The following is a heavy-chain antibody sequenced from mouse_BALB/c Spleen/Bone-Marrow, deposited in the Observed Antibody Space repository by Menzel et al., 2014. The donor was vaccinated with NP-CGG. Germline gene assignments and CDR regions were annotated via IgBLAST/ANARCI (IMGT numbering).Heavy chain of an antibody. D-gene: IGHD1-1*01. Sequence: VQLQQSAAELARPGASVKMSCKASGYTFTSNTIQWVKQRPGQGLEWIGYINPTGGYTDYNQKFKDKTTLTADKSSSTAYMQLSSLTSEDSAVYYCAREATYYAYFDYWGQGTILTVSS. CDR2: INPTGGYT. CDR1: GYTFTSNT. V-gene: IGHV1-4*02. CDR3: AREATYYAYFDY. J-gene: IGHJ2*01.